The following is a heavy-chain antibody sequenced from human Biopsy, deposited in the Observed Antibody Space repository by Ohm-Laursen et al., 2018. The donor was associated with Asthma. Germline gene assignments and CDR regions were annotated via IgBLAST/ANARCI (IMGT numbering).Heavy chain of an antibody. D-gene: IGHD7-27*01. J-gene: IGHJ5*02. CDR2: INPNGGAT. CDR3: ARVQKSPGDRWFDP. V-gene: IGHV1-2*06. CDR1: GGMFGNYA. Sequence: VATVKISCKASGGMFGNYAISWVRQAPGEGLEWMGRINPNGGATIYAQKFQGRVTMTRDTSISTAYMELSRLTSDDTAVYYCARVQKSPGDRWFDPWGQGTLVTVSS.